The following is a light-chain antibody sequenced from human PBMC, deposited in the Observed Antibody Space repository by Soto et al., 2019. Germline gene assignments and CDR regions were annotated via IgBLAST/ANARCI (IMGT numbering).Light chain of an antibody. Sequence: DLQMTQSPSSVSASVGDRVTITCRASQGITNRLAWYQQKPGKAPKLLIYEASSLQSGVPSRISGSGSGTDFTLTISSLQPEDFATYYCQQANSFPITFGQGTRLEMK. CDR1: QGITNR. J-gene: IGKJ5*01. CDR2: EAS. CDR3: QQANSFPIT. V-gene: IGKV1D-12*01.